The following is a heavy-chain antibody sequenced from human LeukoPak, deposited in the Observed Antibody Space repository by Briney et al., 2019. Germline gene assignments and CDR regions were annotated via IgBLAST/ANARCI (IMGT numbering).Heavy chain of an antibody. Sequence: GGSLRLSCAASGFTFSSYGMHWVRQAPGKGLEWVAFIRYDGCNKYYADSVKGRFTISRDNSKNTLYLQMNSLRAEDTAVYYCAKTLLIRLPGDYYMDVWGKGTTVTVSS. CDR1: GFTFSSYG. CDR3: AKTLLIRLPGDYYMDV. V-gene: IGHV3-30*02. D-gene: IGHD5-12*01. CDR2: IRYDGCNK. J-gene: IGHJ6*03.